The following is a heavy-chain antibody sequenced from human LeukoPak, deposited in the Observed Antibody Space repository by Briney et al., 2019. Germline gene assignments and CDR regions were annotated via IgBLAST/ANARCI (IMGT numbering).Heavy chain of an antibody. V-gene: IGHV1-2*02. J-gene: IGHJ4*02. CDR1: GYTFTGYH. Sequence: ASVKVSCKASGYTFTGYHMHWVRQAPGQGLEWMGWINPNSGGTNYAQKFQGRVTMTRDKSISTAYMELSRLRSDDTAVYYCARDSGIAARRKFFDYWGQGTLVTVSS. D-gene: IGHD6-6*01. CDR2: INPNSGGT. CDR3: ARDSGIAARRKFFDY.